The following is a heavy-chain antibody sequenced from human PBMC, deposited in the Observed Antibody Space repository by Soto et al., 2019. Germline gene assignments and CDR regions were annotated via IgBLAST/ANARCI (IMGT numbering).Heavy chain of an antibody. CDR3: ARDNDFWSGYYPHFDY. D-gene: IGHD3-3*01. CDR2: ISAYNGNT. V-gene: IGHV1-18*01. CDR1: GYTFTSYG. J-gene: IGHJ4*02. Sequence: ASVKVSCKASGYTFTSYGISWVRQAPGQGLEWMGWISAYNGNTNYAQKLQGRVTMTTDTSTSTAYMELRSLRSDDTAVYYCARDNDFWSGYYPHFDYWGQGTLVTVSS.